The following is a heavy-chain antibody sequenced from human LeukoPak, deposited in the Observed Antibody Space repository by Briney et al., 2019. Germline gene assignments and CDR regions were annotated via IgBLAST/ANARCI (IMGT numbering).Heavy chain of an antibody. Sequence: GESLKISCKGSGYRFTSYWIGWVRQIPGKGLEWMGIIYPGDSDTRYSPSFQGQVTISADKSISTAYLQWSSLKASDTAMYYCARQQTDYYYGMDVWGQGTTVTVSS. CDR3: ARQQTDYYYGMDV. J-gene: IGHJ6*02. CDR1: GYRFTSYW. V-gene: IGHV5-51*01. CDR2: IYPGDSDT.